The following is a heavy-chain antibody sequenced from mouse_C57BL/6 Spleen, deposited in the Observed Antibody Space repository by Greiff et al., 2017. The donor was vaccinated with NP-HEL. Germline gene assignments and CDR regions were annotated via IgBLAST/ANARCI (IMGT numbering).Heavy chain of an antibody. CDR2: IWSGGST. Sequence: VNVVASGPGLVQPSQSLSITCTVSGFSLTSYGVHWVRQSPGKGLEWLGVIWSGGSTDYNAAFISRLSISKDNSKSQVFFKMNSLQADDTAIYYCARDYEGGYYAMDYWGQGTSVTVSS. J-gene: IGHJ4*01. D-gene: IGHD2-4*01. CDR3: ARDYEGGYYAMDY. V-gene: IGHV2-2*01. CDR1: GFSLTSYG.